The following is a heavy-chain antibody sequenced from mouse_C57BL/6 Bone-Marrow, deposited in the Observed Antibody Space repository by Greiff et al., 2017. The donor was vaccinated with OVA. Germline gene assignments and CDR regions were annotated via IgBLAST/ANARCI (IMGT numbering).Heavy chain of an antibody. Sequence: QVQLQQPGAELVRPGSSVKLSCKASGYTFTSYWMHWVKQRPIQGLEWIDNIDPSDSETHYNQKFKDKATLTVDKSSSTAYMQLSSLTSEDSAVYYCARRGLGLGFDYWGQGTTLTVSS. CDR1: GYTFTSYW. V-gene: IGHV1-52*01. D-gene: IGHD4-1*01. CDR3: ARRGLGLGFDY. CDR2: IDPSDSET. J-gene: IGHJ2*01.